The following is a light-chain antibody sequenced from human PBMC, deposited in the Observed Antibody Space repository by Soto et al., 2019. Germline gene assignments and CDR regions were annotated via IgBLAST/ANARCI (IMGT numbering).Light chain of an antibody. CDR2: GNS. Sequence: QAVVTQPPSVSGAPGQRVSISCTGSSSNIGAGYDVHWYQQLPGTAPKLLIYGNSNRPSGVPDRFSGSKSGTSASLAITGLQAEDEADYYCQSYDSSLENVVFGGGTKLTVL. CDR1: SSNIGAGYD. CDR3: QSYDSSLENVV. J-gene: IGLJ2*01. V-gene: IGLV1-40*01.